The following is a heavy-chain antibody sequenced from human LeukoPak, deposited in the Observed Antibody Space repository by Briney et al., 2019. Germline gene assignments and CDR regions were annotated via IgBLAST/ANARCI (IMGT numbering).Heavy chain of an antibody. CDR1: GFTFSSYS. D-gene: IGHD3-22*01. CDR2: ISKDGSNK. J-gene: IGHJ4*02. CDR3: AKGPFFYYDASGYNYFDS. Sequence: GGSLRLSCVASGFTFSSYSMHWVRQAPGKGLEWVTYISKDGSNKYYIDSVKGRFTISRDNSKNTLYLQMNNLRVEDTAIYYCAKGPFFYYDASGYNYFDSWGQGTLVTVSS. V-gene: IGHV3-30*04.